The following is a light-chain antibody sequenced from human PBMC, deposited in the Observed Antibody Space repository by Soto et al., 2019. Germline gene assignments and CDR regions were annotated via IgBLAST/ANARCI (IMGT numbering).Light chain of an antibody. CDR2: EVT. CDR1: NSGVGSYNL. J-gene: IGLJ3*02. Sequence: QSALTQPASVSGSPGQSITMSCTGTNSGVGSYNLVSWYQQQPGKSPKLMIYEVTKRPSGVSNRFSASKSGNTASLTISGLQAEDEADYYCCSHAGSSTKVFGGGTKVTVL. CDR3: CSHAGSSTKV. V-gene: IGLV2-23*02.